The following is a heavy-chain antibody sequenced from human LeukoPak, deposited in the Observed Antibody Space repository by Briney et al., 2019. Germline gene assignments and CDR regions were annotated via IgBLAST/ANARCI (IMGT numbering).Heavy chain of an antibody. CDR3: ARDCSGGSCYLYFDY. CDR2: INAGNGNT. D-gene: IGHD2-15*01. J-gene: IGHJ4*02. CDR1: GHTFTSYA. V-gene: IGHV1-3*01. Sequence: ASVKVSCTASGHTFTSYAMHWVRQAPGQRLEWMGWINAGNGNTKYSQKLQGRVTMTTDTSTSTAYMELRSLRSDDTAVYYCARDCSGGSCYLYFDYWGQGILVTVSS.